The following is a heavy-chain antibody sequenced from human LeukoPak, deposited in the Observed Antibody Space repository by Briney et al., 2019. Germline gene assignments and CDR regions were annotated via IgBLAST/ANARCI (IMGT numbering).Heavy chain of an antibody. J-gene: IGHJ3*02. Sequence: PSETLSLTCTVSGGSISSYYWSWVRQPPGKGLEWIGYIYYSGSTNYNPSLKSRVTISVDTSKNQFSLKLSSVTAADTAVYYCARVSYGDYSDAFDIWGQGTMVTVSS. D-gene: IGHD4-17*01. CDR1: GGSISSYY. CDR2: IYYSGST. V-gene: IGHV4-59*01. CDR3: ARVSYGDYSDAFDI.